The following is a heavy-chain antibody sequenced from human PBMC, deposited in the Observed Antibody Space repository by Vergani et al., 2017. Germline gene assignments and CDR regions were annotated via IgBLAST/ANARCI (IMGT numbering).Heavy chain of an antibody. CDR2: IYYSGST. CDR3: ARNYYDSSGYTDAFDI. Sequence: QVQLQESGPGLVKPSETLSLTCTVSGGSVSSGSYYWSWIRQPPGKGLEWIGYIYYSGSTNYNPSLKSRVTISVDTSKNQFSLKLSSVTAADTAVYYCARNYYDSSGYTDAFDIWGQGTMVTVSS. D-gene: IGHD3-22*01. J-gene: IGHJ3*02. CDR1: GGSVSSGSYY. V-gene: IGHV4-61*01.